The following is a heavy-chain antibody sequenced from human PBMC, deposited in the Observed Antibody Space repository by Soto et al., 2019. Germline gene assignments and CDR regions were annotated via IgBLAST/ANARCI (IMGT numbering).Heavy chain of an antibody. CDR2: IDWDDDK. J-gene: IGHJ4*02. D-gene: IGHD5-12*01. CDR3: ARISDTGGFFDY. V-gene: IGHV2-70*11. Sequence: GSGPALVNPTQTLTLTCTFSGFSLSTSGMCVSWIRQPPGTALEWLARIDWDDDKYYSTSLKTRLTISKDTSKNQVVLTMTNMDPVDTATYYCARISDTGGFFDYWGQGTLVTVS. CDR1: GFSLSTSGMC.